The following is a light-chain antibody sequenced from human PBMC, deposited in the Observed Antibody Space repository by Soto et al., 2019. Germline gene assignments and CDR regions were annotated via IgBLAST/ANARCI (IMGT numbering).Light chain of an antibody. CDR1: QSVGNNY. V-gene: IGKV3-20*01. J-gene: IGKJ4*01. Sequence: EIVLTQSPGTLSLSPGERATLSCRASQSVGNNYLAWYQQEPGQAPRFLIYDASSRATGIPDRFSGSGSGTDFTLTIGRLEPEDFAVYYCQQYGSTPLTFGGGTKVEIK. CDR2: DAS. CDR3: QQYGSTPLT.